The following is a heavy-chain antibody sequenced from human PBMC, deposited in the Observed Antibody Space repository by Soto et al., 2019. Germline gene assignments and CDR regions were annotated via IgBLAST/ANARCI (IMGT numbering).Heavy chain of an antibody. V-gene: IGHV4-31*03. CDR1: GGSISSGGYY. CDR2: IYYSGST. CDR3: AREGNYYDSTTVY. J-gene: IGHJ4*02. Sequence: SETLSLTCTVSGGSISSGGYYWILIRQHPGKGLEWIGYIYYSGSTYYNPSLKSRVTISVDTSKNQFSLKLSSVTAADTAVYYCAREGNYYDSTTVYWGQGTLVNVSS. D-gene: IGHD3-22*01.